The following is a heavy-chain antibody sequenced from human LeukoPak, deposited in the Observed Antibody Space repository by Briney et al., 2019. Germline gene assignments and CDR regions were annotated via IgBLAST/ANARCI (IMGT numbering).Heavy chain of an antibody. J-gene: IGHJ4*02. CDR3: ARRAAALDS. CDR2: FHHSGNT. D-gene: IGHD6-13*01. CDR1: GASISRYY. Sequence: PSETLSLTCSVSGASISRYYWSWIRQPPGKGLEWIGYFHHSGNTNYSPSLSSRITMSVDTSKNQLSLRLNSVTAADTAIYYCARRAAALDSWGQGTLVTVSS. V-gene: IGHV4-59*12.